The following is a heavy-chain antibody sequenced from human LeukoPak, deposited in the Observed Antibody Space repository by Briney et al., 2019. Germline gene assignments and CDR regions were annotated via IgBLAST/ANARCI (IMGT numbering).Heavy chain of an antibody. Sequence: ASVKVSCKASGYTFTHYAINWVRQAPGQGLEWMGWSNTNTGNPRYAQGFTGRLVFSLDTSVNTAFLQINPLKAEDTAVYYCAGEAGYTDNGEPIFDYWGQGTLVTVSS. CDR1: GYTFTHYA. J-gene: IGHJ4*02. V-gene: IGHV7-4-1*02. D-gene: IGHD1-14*01. CDR2: SNTNTGNP. CDR3: AGEAGYTDNGEPIFDY.